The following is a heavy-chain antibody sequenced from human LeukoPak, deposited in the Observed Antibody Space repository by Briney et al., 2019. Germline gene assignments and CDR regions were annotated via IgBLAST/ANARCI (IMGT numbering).Heavy chain of an antibody. Sequence: SETLSLTCTVSGGSISSYYWSWIRQPAGKGLEWIGRIYTSGSTNYNPSLKSRVTMSVDTSKNQFSLKLSSVTAAETAVYYCAREKLGYCSSTSCHNWFDPWGQGTLVTVSS. D-gene: IGHD2-2*01. V-gene: IGHV4-4*07. J-gene: IGHJ5*02. CDR2: IYTSGST. CDR1: GGSISSYY. CDR3: AREKLGYCSSTSCHNWFDP.